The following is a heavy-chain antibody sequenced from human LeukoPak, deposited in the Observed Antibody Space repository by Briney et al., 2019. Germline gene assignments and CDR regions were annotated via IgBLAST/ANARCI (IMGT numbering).Heavy chain of an antibody. CDR1: GFTFSSYW. CDR3: AVVVSGLNSFDP. Sequence: GGSLRLSCAASGFTFSSYWMHWVRQAPGKGLVWVSRINSVGSSTSYADSVKGRFTISRDNAENTLYLQMNSVRGEDTAGYCWAVVVSGLNSFDPWGERTLVTVSS. CDR2: INSVGSST. D-gene: IGHD5-12*01. V-gene: IGHV3-74*01. J-gene: IGHJ5*02.